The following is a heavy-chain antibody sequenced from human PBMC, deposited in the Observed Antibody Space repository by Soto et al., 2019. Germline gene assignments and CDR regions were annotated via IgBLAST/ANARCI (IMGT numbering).Heavy chain of an antibody. CDR3: ARSIRGPRRFNGMDV. CDR1: GFSLTSPGMC. V-gene: IGHV2-70*13. D-gene: IGHD1-20*01. CDR2: IERDDDDK. Sequence: SGPTLVNHTETVTLTCTFSGFSLTSPGMCVSWIRQPPGKALEWLALIERDDDDKYYSTSLKTRLTISKDTRKNQVVLTMANMDPADTGTYYCARSIRGPRRFNGMDVWGQGTTVTVSS. J-gene: IGHJ6*02.